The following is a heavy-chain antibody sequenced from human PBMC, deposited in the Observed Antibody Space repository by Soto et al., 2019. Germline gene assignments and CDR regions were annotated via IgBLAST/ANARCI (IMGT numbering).Heavy chain of an antibody. CDR2: INHSGST. Sequence: PSETLSLSCAVYGGSFSGYYWSWIRQPPGKGLEWIGEINHSGSTNYNPSLKSRVTISVDTSKNQFSLKLSSVTAADTAVYYCARDVMGSGSYYRHNWFAPWGQGTLVTVSS. V-gene: IGHV4-34*01. CDR1: GGSFSGYY. D-gene: IGHD3-10*01. CDR3: ARDVMGSGSYYRHNWFAP. J-gene: IGHJ5*02.